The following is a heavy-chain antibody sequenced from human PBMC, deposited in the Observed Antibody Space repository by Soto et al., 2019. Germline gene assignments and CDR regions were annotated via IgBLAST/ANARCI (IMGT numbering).Heavy chain of an antibody. CDR3: ATDLRSAGVDSGYDYYYYYGMDV. CDR1: GYTLTELS. J-gene: IGHJ6*02. Sequence: ASVKVSCKVSGYTLTELSMHWVRQAPGKGLEWMGGFDPEDGETIYAQKFQGRVTMTEDTSTDTAYMELSSLRSEDTAVYYCATDLRSAGVDSGYDYYYYYGMDVWGQGTTVTVSS. V-gene: IGHV1-24*01. CDR2: FDPEDGET. D-gene: IGHD5-12*01.